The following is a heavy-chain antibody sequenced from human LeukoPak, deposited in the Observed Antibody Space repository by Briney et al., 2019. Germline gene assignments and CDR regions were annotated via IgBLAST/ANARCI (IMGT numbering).Heavy chain of an antibody. V-gene: IGHV4-34*01. CDR2: INHSGST. CDR3: ARRRDRFDY. CDR1: GGSFSGYY. Sequence: PSETLSLTCAVYGGSFSGYYWSWIRQPPGKGLEWIGEINHSGSTNYNPSLKSRVTISLDTSKKQFSLKLTSVTAADTAVYYCARRRDRFDYWGQGILVTVSS. J-gene: IGHJ4*02.